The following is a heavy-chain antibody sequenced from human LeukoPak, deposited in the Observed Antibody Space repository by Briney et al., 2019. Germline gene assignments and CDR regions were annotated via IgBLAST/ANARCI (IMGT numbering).Heavy chain of an antibody. V-gene: IGHV3-23*01. D-gene: IGHD3-22*01. CDR2: ISGSGGST. J-gene: IGHJ3*02. CDR3: AKELGYEYYYDSSGYYGHDAFDI. Sequence: GGSLRLSCAASGFTLSSYAMSWVRQAPGKGLEWVSAISGSGGSTYYADSVKGRFTISRDNSKNTLYLQMNSLRAEDTAVYYCAKELGYEYYYDSSGYYGHDAFDIWGQGTMVTVSS. CDR1: GFTLSSYA.